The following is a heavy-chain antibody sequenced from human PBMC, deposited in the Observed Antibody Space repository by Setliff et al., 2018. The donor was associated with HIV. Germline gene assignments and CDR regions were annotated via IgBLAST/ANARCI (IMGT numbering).Heavy chain of an antibody. Sequence: SETLSLTCTVSGGSISSGSHYWTWIRQPAGKGLEWIGHVYTGGTTNYNPSLKSRVTISVDTSKNQFSLKLSSVTAADTAVYYCARGRVDYDFWSGYDYWGQGTLVTVSS. V-gene: IGHV4-61*09. CDR1: GGSISSGSHY. J-gene: IGHJ4*02. D-gene: IGHD3-3*01. CDR3: ARGRVDYDFWSGYDY. CDR2: VYTGGTT.